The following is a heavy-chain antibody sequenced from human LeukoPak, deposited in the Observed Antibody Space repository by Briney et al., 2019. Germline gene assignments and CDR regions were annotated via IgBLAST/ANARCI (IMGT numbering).Heavy chain of an antibody. J-gene: IGHJ4*02. CDR1: GGSISELSYY. Sequence: KPSETLSLTCSVSGGSISELSYYWGWIRQPPGKGLEWIGNIYYSGSTYNNPSLESRVVIFVDSSRNQFSLKLTSVTATDTAVYYCARQGVVGATGFDFWGQGILVTVSS. V-gene: IGHV4-39*01. CDR3: ARQGVVGATGFDF. D-gene: IGHD1-26*01. CDR2: IYYSGST.